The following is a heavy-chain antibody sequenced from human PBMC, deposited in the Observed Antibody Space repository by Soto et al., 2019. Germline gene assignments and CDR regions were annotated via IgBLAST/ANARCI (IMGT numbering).Heavy chain of an antibody. D-gene: IGHD6-13*01. CDR2: ISGSGGST. Sequence: EVQLLESGGGLVQPGGSLRLSCAASGFTFSSYAMSWVRQAPGKGLEWVSAISGSGGSTYYADSVKGRFTISRDNSKTTLYLQMNSMRAEDTAVYYCATNVGGIAAAERRVDYWGQGTLVTVSS. CDR3: ATNVGGIAAAERRVDY. J-gene: IGHJ4*02. V-gene: IGHV3-23*01. CDR1: GFTFSSYA.